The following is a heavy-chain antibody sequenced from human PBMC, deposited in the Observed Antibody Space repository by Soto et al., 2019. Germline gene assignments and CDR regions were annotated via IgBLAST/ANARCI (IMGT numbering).Heavy chain of an antibody. Sequence: QVQLVQSGAEVKKPGSSVKVSCKASGGTFSSYAISWVRQAPGQGLEWMGGIIPIFGTANYAQKFQGRVTITADEATSAVYMERSSRRCDDTAVYYCVIEGGYGPSVYYQNWSAPWGQGTLVTVSS. CDR1: GGTFSSYA. V-gene: IGHV1-69*12. CDR3: VIEGGYGPSVYYQNWSAP. CDR2: IIPIFGTA. J-gene: IGHJ5*02. D-gene: IGHD5-18*01.